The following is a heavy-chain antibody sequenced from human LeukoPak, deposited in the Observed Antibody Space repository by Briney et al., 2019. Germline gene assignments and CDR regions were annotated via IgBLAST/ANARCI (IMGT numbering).Heavy chain of an antibody. CDR2: IYWNDDK. Sequence: SGPTLVNPTQTLTLTCTFSGFSLSTSGVGVGWIRQPPGKALEWLALIYWNDDKRYSPSLKSRLTITKDTSKNQVVLTMTNMDPVDTATYYCAHLDYYDSSGYYSNLHNCFDPWGQGTLVTVSS. CDR3: AHLDYYDSSGYYSNLHNCFDP. CDR1: GFSLSTSGVG. D-gene: IGHD3-22*01. J-gene: IGHJ5*02. V-gene: IGHV2-5*01.